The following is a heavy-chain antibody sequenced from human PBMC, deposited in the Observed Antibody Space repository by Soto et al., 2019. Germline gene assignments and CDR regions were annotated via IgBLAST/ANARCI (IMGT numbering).Heavy chain of an antibody. J-gene: IGHJ6*02. Sequence: SETLSLTCAVYGGSFSGYYWSWIRQPPGKGLEWIREINHSGSTNYNPSLQSRVTISVDTSNNQFSLKLSSVTAADTAVYYCARGGSVLRYFDWYQFHYYYGMDVWGQGTTVTVSS. CDR1: GGSFSGYY. V-gene: IGHV4-34*01. CDR2: INHSGST. CDR3: ARGGSVLRYFDWYQFHYYYGMDV. D-gene: IGHD3-9*01.